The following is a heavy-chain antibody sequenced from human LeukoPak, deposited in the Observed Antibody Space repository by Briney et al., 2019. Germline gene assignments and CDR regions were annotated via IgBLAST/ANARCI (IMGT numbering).Heavy chain of an antibody. CDR1: GFRFDTYW. CDR3: AKGWYGYDY. Sequence: GGSLRLSCAASGFRFDTYWMSWVRQAPGKGLEWVAVISYDGSNKYYADSVKGRFTISRDNSKNTLYLQMNSLRAEDTAVYYCAKGWYGYDYWGQGTLVTVSS. D-gene: IGHD3-10*01. V-gene: IGHV3-30*18. J-gene: IGHJ4*02. CDR2: ISYDGSNK.